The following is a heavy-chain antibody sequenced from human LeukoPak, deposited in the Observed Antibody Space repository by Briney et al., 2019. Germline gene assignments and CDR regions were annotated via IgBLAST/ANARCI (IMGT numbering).Heavy chain of an antibody. CDR1: GGSFSGYY. J-gene: IGHJ4*02. CDR2: INHSGST. Sequence: PSETLSLTCAVHGGSFSGYYWSWIRQPPGKGLEWIGEINHSGSTNYNPSLKSRVTISVDTSKNQFSLKLSSVTAADTAVYYCARGRQYCSSTSCYRHLYYFDYWGQGTLVTVSS. D-gene: IGHD2-2*01. CDR3: ARGRQYCSSTSCYRHLYYFDY. V-gene: IGHV4-34*01.